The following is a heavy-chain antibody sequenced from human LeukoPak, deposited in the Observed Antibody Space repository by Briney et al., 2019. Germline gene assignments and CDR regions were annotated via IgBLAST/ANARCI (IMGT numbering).Heavy chain of an antibody. CDR1: GFTFSSYG. Sequence: GRSLRLSCAASGFTFSSYGMHWVRQAPGKGLEWVAIISYDGSKKYYGDSVKGRFTISRDYSKNTLYLQMNSLRAEDTAVYYCAKAYYGSGSPLDWFDPWGQGTLVTVSS. CDR2: ISYDGSKK. V-gene: IGHV3-30*18. J-gene: IGHJ5*02. CDR3: AKAYYGSGSPLDWFDP. D-gene: IGHD3-10*01.